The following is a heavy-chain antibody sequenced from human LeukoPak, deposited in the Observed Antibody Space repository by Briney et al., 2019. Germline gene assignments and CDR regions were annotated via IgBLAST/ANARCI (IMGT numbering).Heavy chain of an antibody. J-gene: IGHJ4*02. V-gene: IGHV1-24*01. Sequence: ASVKVSCKVSGYTLTELSMHWVRQAPGKGLEWMGGFDPEDGETIYAQKFQGRVTMTEDTSTDTAYMELSSLRSEDTAVYYCARGVGSWYYFDYWGQGTLVTVSS. CDR2: FDPEDGET. CDR3: ARGVGSWYYFDY. CDR1: GYTLTELS. D-gene: IGHD6-13*01.